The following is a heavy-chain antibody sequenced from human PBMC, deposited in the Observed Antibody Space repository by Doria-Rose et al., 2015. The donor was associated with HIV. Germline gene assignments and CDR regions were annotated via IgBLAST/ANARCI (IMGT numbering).Heavy chain of an antibody. J-gene: IGHJ4*02. CDR3: ARIKSSRWYHKYYFDF. D-gene: IGHD6-13*01. V-gene: IGHV2-26*01. CDR2: IVSDDER. CDR1: GVSLSSPGMG. Sequence: ESGPVLVKPTETLTLTCTVSGVSLSSPGMGVSWIRQPPGQALEWLANIVSDDERYYKTSLKSRLTISRGTSKSQVVLTMTDMDPVDTATYYCARIKSSRWYHKYYFDFWGQGTLVIVSA.